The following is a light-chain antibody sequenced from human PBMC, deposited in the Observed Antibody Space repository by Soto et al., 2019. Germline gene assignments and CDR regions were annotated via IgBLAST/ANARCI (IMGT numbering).Light chain of an antibody. CDR1: RSDVGGYDY. CDR3: CSYAGTYTPVV. V-gene: IGLV2-11*01. Sequence: QSVPTQPRSVSGSPGQSVTISCTGTRSDVGGYDYVSWYQQSPGKAPKLMIYDVSERPSGVPDRFSGSKSGNTASLTISGLQAEDEADYYCCSYAGTYTPVVFGGGTKLTVL. J-gene: IGLJ2*01. CDR2: DVS.